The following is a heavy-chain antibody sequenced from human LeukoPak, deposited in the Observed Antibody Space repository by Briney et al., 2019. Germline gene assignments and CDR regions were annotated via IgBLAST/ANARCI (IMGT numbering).Heavy chain of an antibody. J-gene: IGHJ3*02. CDR2: INAGNGNT. Sequence: ASVKVPCKASGYTFTSYAMHWVRQAPGQRLEWMGWINAGNGNTKYSQKFQGRVTITRDTSASTAYMELSSLRSEDTAVYYCASKSKDVPPNAFDIWGQGTMVTVSS. V-gene: IGHV1-3*01. D-gene: IGHD6-6*01. CDR1: GYTFTSYA. CDR3: ASKSKDVPPNAFDI.